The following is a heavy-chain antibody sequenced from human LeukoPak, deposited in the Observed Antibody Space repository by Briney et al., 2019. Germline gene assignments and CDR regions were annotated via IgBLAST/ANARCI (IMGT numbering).Heavy chain of an antibody. J-gene: IGHJ4*02. CDR2: ISYDGANK. Sequence: GGSLRLSCAASGFTFSSYAMHWVRQAPGKGLEWVAVISYDGANKYHADSVKGRFTISRDNAKNSLYLQMNSLRAEDTAVYSCARDKTRGLGYSYSKSGNYFDYWGQGTLVTVSS. CDR3: ARDKTRGLGYSYSKSGNYFDY. D-gene: IGHD5-18*01. CDR1: GFTFSSYA. V-gene: IGHV3-30*04.